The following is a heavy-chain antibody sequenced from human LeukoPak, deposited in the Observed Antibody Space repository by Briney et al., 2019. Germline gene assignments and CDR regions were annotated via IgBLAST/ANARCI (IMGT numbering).Heavy chain of an antibody. CDR1: GGSLSHYY. D-gene: IGHD2-21*02. CDR2: IYTSGST. CDR3: ARGVTASPWYFDL. Sequence: PSETLSLTCTVSGGSLSHYYWSWIRQPAGKGLEWIGRIYTSGSTNYNPSLKSRVTISVDRSKNQFSLKLSSVTAADTAVYYCARGVTASPWYFDLWGRGTLVTVSS. V-gene: IGHV4-4*07. J-gene: IGHJ2*01.